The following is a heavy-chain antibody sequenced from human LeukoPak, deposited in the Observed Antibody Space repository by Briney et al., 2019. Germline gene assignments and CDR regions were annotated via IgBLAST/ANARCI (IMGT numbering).Heavy chain of an antibody. D-gene: IGHD3-10*01. Sequence: SETLSLTCTVSGGSISSYYWSWIRQPPGKGLEWIGYIYTSGSTNYNPSLKSRVTISVDTSTNQFSLKLSSVTAADAAVYYCSRQPFLGSYWFFDLWGRGTLVTVSS. J-gene: IGHJ2*01. CDR2: IYTSGST. CDR3: SRQPFLGSYWFFDL. V-gene: IGHV4-4*09. CDR1: GGSISSYY.